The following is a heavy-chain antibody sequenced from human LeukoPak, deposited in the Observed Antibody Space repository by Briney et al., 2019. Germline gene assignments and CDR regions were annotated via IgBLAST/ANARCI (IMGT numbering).Heavy chain of an antibody. CDR3: ARSGADYIWGSYRFGSWFDP. CDR2: IYTSGST. V-gene: IGHV4-61*02. J-gene: IGHJ5*02. CDR1: GGSISSSSYY. D-gene: IGHD3-16*02. Sequence: SETLSLTCTVSGGSISSSSYYWSWIRQPAGKGLEWIGRIYTSGSTNYNPSLKSRVTMSVDTSKNQFSLKLSSVTAADTAVYYCARSGADYIWGSYRFGSWFDPWGQGTLVTVSS.